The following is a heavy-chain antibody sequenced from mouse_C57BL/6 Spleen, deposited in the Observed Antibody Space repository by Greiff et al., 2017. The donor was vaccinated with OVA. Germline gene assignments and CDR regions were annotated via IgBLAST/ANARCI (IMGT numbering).Heavy chain of an antibody. Sequence: EVKVEESEGGLVQPGSSMKLSCTASGFTFSDYYMAWVRQVPEKGLEWVANINYDGSSTYYLDSLKSRFIISRDNAKNILYLQMSSLKSEDTATYYCARGYYDYDYAMDYWGQGTSVTVSS. D-gene: IGHD2-4*01. CDR3: ARGYYDYDYAMDY. CDR1: GFTFSDYY. CDR2: INYDGSST. J-gene: IGHJ4*01. V-gene: IGHV5-16*01.